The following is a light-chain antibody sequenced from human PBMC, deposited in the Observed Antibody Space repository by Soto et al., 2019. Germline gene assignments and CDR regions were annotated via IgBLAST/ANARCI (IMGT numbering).Light chain of an antibody. CDR2: GAS. V-gene: IGKV3-15*01. Sequence: EIVMTQSPATLSVSPGERATLSCRASQSVSSNLAWYQHKPDQAPRHLIYGASTSANGIPARFSASGSGTEFSLTISSLQSEDFAVYYCQQYNNWPPKQYTFGQGTKLEIK. J-gene: IGKJ2*01. CDR3: QQYNNWPPKQYT. CDR1: QSVSSN.